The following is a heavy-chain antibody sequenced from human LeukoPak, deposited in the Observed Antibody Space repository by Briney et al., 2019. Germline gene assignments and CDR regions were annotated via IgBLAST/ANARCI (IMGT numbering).Heavy chain of an antibody. CDR2: IYPGDSDT. V-gene: IGHV5-51*01. CDR3: ARPGYCSGGSCPYYFDY. Sequence: GESLKISCKGSGYSFTSYWIGWVRQMPGKGLEWMGIIYPGDSDTRYSPSFQGQVTISADKSISTAYLQWSSLKASDTAMYYCARPGYCSGGSCPYYFDYWGQGTLVTVSS. D-gene: IGHD2-15*01. J-gene: IGHJ4*02. CDR1: GYSFTSYW.